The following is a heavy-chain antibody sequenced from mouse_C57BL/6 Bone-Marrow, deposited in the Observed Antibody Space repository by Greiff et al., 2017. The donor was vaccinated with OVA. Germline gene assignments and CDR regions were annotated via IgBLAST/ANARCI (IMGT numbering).Heavy chain of an antibody. D-gene: IGHD2-4*01. CDR3: ARKGAYYDYDKAY. Sequence: EVQLQQSGAELVKPGASVKLSCTASGFNIKDYYMPWVKQRTEQGLEWIGRIDPEDGETKYAPKFQGKANITADTSSNTAYLQLSSLTSEDTAVYYFARKGAYYDYDKAYWGQGTLVTVSA. CDR1: GFNIKDYY. J-gene: IGHJ3*01. V-gene: IGHV14-2*01. CDR2: IDPEDGET.